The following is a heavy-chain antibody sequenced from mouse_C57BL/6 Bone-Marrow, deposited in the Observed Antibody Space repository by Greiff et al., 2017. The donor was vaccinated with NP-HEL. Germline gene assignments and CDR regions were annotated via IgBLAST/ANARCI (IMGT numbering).Heavy chain of an antibody. Sequence: QVQLQQPGTELVKPGASVKLSCKASGYTFTSYWMHWVKQRPGQGLEWIGNINPNNGGTSYNQKFKGKATLTVDKSSSTAYMELRSLTSEDSAVYYCARARLRHEFAYWGQGTLVTVSA. V-gene: IGHV1-53*01. J-gene: IGHJ3*01. CDR3: ARARLRHEFAY. CDR2: INPNNGGT. D-gene: IGHD2-4*01. CDR1: GYTFTSYW.